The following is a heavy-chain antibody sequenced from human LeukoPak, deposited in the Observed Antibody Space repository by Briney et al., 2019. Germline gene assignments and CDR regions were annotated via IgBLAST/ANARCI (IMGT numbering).Heavy chain of an antibody. V-gene: IGHV1-46*01. J-gene: IGHJ3*02. CDR3: ARGGATDAFDI. D-gene: IGHD5-24*01. Sequence: ASLKVSCKASGYTFTSYYMHSVRQAPGQGLEWMGIINPSGGSTSYTQKFQGRVTMTRDMSTSTVYIELSSLRSEDTAVYYCARGGATDAFDIWGQGRMVTVSS. CDR1: GYTFTSYY. CDR2: INPSGGST.